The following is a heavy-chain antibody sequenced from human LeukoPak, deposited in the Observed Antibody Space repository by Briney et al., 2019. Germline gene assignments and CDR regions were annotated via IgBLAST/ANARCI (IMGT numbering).Heavy chain of an antibody. CDR1: GFTFSSYS. J-gene: IGHJ3*02. V-gene: IGHV3-21*01. CDR2: ISSSSSYI. Sequence: PGGSLRLSCAASGFTFSSYSMNWVRQAPGKGLEWVSSISSSSSYIYYADSVKGRFTISRDNAKNSLYLQMNSLRAEDTAVYCCASSLKSLGVYYDYVWGSYRSDAFDIWGQGTMVTVSS. CDR3: ASSLKSLGVYYDYVWGSYRSDAFDI. D-gene: IGHD3-16*02.